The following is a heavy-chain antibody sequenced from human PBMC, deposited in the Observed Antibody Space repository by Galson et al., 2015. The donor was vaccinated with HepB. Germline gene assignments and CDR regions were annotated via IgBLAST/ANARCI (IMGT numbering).Heavy chain of an antibody. Sequence: SVKVSCKVSGYTLTELSMHWVRQAPGKGLEWMGGFDPEDGETIYAQKFQGRVTMTEDTSTDTAYMELSSLRSEDTAVYYCATDLCSSTSCRNWVDPWGQGTLVTVSS. J-gene: IGHJ5*02. V-gene: IGHV1-24*01. CDR1: GYTLTELS. D-gene: IGHD2-2*01. CDR2: FDPEDGET. CDR3: ATDLCSSTSCRNWVDP.